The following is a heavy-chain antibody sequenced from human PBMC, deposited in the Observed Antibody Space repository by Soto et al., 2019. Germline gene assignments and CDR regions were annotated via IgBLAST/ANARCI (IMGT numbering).Heavy chain of an antibody. V-gene: IGHV1-69*12. D-gene: IGHD2-15*01. J-gene: IGHJ4*02. CDR1: GGTFSSYA. CDR2: IIPIFGTA. Sequence: QVQLVQSGAEVKKPGSSVKVSCKASGGTFSSYAISWVRQAPGQGLEWLGVIIPIFGTANYAQKFQGRATITAGEPTSTAYMELSSLRSEDTAVYYCARESRYCSGGSCYFLPGIDYWGQGTLVTVSS. CDR3: ARESRYCSGGSCYFLPGIDY.